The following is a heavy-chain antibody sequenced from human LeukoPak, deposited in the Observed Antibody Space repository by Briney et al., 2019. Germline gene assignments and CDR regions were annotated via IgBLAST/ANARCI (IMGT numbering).Heavy chain of an antibody. CDR3: ASMWDSSGYYPYFDY. Sequence: SVKVSCKASGGTFSYYAISWVRQAPGQGLEWMGRIIPILGMPNYAQKFQGRVTITADKSTSTAYMELSSLRSEGTAVYYCASMWDSSGYYPYFDYWGQGTLVTVSS. J-gene: IGHJ4*02. CDR2: IIPILGMP. V-gene: IGHV1-69*04. CDR1: GGTFSYYA. D-gene: IGHD3-22*01.